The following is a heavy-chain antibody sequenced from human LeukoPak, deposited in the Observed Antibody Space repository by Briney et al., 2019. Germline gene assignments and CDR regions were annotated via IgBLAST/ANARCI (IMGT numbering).Heavy chain of an antibody. J-gene: IGHJ2*01. V-gene: IGHV4-30-2*01. CDR2: IYHSGST. CDR3: ARDRGHYWYFDL. D-gene: IGHD3-10*01. CDR1: GGSISSGGYY. Sequence: SQTLSLTCTVSGGSISSGGYYWSWIRQPPGKGLEWIGYIYHSGSTYYNPSLKSRVTISVDRSKNQFSLKLSSVTAADTAVYFCARDRGHYWYFDLWGRGTLVTVSS.